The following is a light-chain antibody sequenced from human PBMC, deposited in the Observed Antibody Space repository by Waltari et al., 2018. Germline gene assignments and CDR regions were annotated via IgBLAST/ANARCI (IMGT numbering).Light chain of an antibody. Sequence: DTQMTQSPSTLSASVGDRVTITCRASQSISSSLAWYQQKPGGAPRSLIYDASTLESGVPLRFSGSGSGTEFTLTISKLQPDDFATYFCQHYSPYSWTFDQGTKVEIK. CDR3: QHYSPYSWT. CDR1: QSISSS. V-gene: IGKV1-5*01. CDR2: DAS. J-gene: IGKJ1*01.